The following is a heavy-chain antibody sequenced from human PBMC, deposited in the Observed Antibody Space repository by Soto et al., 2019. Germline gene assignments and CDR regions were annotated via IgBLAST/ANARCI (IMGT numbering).Heavy chain of an antibody. CDR2: IKHDGTET. Sequence: VQLVESGGDLVRPGGSLRLSCAASGFIFSRHWMTWVRQAPGKGLEWVANIKHDGTETYLVDSVRGRLTISRDNAKNSVYLQMNSLRVEATAVYYCARYSGWFIDYWCQGTLVTVSS. CDR3: ARYSGWFIDY. J-gene: IGHJ4*02. V-gene: IGHV3-7*05. D-gene: IGHD1-26*01. CDR1: GFIFSRHW.